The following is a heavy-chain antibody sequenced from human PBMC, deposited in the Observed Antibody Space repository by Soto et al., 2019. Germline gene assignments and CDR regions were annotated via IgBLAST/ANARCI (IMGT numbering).Heavy chain of an antibody. CDR1: GGTFSNYA. V-gene: IGHV1-69*06. J-gene: IGHJ4*02. D-gene: IGHD3-3*01. CDR3: AKDTVGYYSHFDS. Sequence: QLVQSGAEVKNPGSSVKVSCKTSGGTFSNYAISWVRQAPGQGLEWMGGIIPFFGTPNYEQNFQGRVTITADKSTSTAYMELSSLRPDDKAVYYCAKDTVGYYSHFDSWGQGTLVTVSS. CDR2: IIPFFGTP.